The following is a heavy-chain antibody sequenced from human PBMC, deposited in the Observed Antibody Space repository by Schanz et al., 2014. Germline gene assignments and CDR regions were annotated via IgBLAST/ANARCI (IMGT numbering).Heavy chain of an antibody. Sequence: QVQLVQSGPEVKKPGASVKVSCKASGYTFTSYYMHWVRQAPGQGLEWMGIINPSGGSTSYAQKLQGSLTVTRDTATSTVNMELNSLRSEDTAVYYCARGGFFDRTSFDSWGQGTLVNVSS. J-gene: IGHJ4*02. CDR3: ARGGFFDRTSFDS. D-gene: IGHD2-2*01. CDR1: GYTFTSYY. V-gene: IGHV1-46*03. CDR2: INPSGGST.